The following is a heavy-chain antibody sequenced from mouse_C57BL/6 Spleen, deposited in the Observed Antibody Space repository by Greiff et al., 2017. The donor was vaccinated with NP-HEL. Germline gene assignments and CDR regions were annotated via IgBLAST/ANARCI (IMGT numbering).Heavy chain of an antibody. CDR2: IYPRSGNI. Sequence: VQLQQSGAELARPGASVKLSCKASGYTFTSYGISWVKQRTGQGLEWIGEIYPRSGNIYYNEKFKGKATLTADKSSSTAYMELRSLTSEDSAVYFCARWEAYYAMDYWGQGTSVTVSS. J-gene: IGHJ4*01. V-gene: IGHV1-81*01. CDR3: ARWEAYYAMDY. D-gene: IGHD4-1*01. CDR1: GYTFTSYG.